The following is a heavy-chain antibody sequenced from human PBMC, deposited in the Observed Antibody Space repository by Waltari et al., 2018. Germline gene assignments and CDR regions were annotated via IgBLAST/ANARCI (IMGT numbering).Heavy chain of an antibody. Sequence: EVQLVESGGGLVQPGGSLRLSCAASGFTFSSYWMHWVRQAPGKGLVWVSRINSDGSSTSYADSVKGRFTISRDNAKNTLYLQMNSLRAEDTAVYYCARGDYTYNWFDPWGQGTLVTVSS. V-gene: IGHV3-74*01. D-gene: IGHD4-17*01. CDR1: GFTFSSYW. J-gene: IGHJ5*02. CDR2: INSDGSST. CDR3: ARGDYTYNWFDP.